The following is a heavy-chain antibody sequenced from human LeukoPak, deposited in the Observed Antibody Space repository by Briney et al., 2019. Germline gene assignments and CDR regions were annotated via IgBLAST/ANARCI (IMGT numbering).Heavy chain of an antibody. J-gene: IGHJ4*02. V-gene: IGHV1-69*05. CDR2: IIPIFGTA. D-gene: IGHD6-13*01. CDR3: ARGGIAAAGTFFSPFDY. CDR1: GGTFSSYA. Sequence: SVKVSCKASGGTFSSYAISWVRQAPGQGLEWMGGIIPIFGTANYAQKFQGRVTITTDESTSTACMELSSLRSEDTAVYYCARGGIAAAGTFFSPFDYWGQGTLVTVSS.